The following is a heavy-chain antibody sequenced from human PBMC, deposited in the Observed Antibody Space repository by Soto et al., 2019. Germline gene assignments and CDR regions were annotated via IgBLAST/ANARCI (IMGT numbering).Heavy chain of an antibody. V-gene: IGHV3-72*01. CDR2: SRDKPQGYST. Sequence: VGSLRLSSAGSGFTLSDHYIDGVRQAPGKGLEWVGRSRDKPQGYSTAYVSSVKGRFTTSRDESKNSAYLQMNSLKTEDTAVYSCVRATYFSDSSGYTRCLDYWGQGTLVTVSS. D-gene: IGHD3-22*01. CDR3: VRATYFSDSSGYTRCLDY. J-gene: IGHJ4*02. CDR1: GFTLSDHY.